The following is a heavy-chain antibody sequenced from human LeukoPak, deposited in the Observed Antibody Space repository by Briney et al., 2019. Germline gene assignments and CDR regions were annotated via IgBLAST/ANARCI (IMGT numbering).Heavy chain of an antibody. CDR2: IYYSGST. CDR1: GDSISSGDYH. D-gene: IGHD1-26*01. Sequence: SETLSLTCTVSGDSISSGDYHWSWIRQPPGKGLEWIGYIYYSGSTYYNPSLKSRVTISVDTSKNQFSLKLSSVTAADTAVYYCARHQWVPAFDIWGQGTMVTVSS. J-gene: IGHJ3*02. CDR3: ARHQWVPAFDI. V-gene: IGHV4-30-4*01.